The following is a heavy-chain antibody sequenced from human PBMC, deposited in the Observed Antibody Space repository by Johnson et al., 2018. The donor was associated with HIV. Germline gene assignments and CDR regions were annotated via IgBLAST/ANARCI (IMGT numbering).Heavy chain of an antibody. CDR1: GFTFSPYW. CDR3: TTGAFHAYDM. D-gene: IGHD2/OR15-2a*01. Sequence: VRLVESGGGLVQPGGSLRLSCAASGFTFSPYWMHWVRQAPGQGLVWVSRIIRDVSSAIYTDSVTGRFTISRDNTKNTLYLQMNSLRAEDTAVYYCTTGAFHAYDMWGQGTMVTVSS. J-gene: IGHJ3*02. V-gene: IGHV3-74*01. CDR2: IIRDVSSA.